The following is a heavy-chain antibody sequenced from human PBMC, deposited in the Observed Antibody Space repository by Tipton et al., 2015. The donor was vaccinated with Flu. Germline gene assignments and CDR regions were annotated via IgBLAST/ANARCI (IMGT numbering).Heavy chain of an antibody. CDR2: ISSSGSTI. J-gene: IGHJ4*02. CDR3: AREQQWLNGDY. D-gene: IGHD6-19*01. V-gene: IGHV3-48*03. Sequence: QLVQSGGGLVQPGGSLRLSCAASGFTFSSYEMNWVRQAPGKGLEWVSYISSSGSTIYYADCVKGRFTISRDDAKNSLYLQMSSLRALDTAVYYCAREQQWLNGDYWGQGTLVTVSS. CDR1: GFTFSSYE.